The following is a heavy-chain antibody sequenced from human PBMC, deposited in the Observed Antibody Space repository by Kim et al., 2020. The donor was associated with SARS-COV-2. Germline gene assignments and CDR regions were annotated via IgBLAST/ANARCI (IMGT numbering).Heavy chain of an antibody. V-gene: IGHV3-33*01. Sequence: YADAVKGRFTISRDNSKNTLYLRMNSLRDEDTAVYYCARDPTGELLSPDHWGQGTLVTVSS. D-gene: IGHD3-10*01. J-gene: IGHJ4*02. CDR3: ARDPTGELLSPDH.